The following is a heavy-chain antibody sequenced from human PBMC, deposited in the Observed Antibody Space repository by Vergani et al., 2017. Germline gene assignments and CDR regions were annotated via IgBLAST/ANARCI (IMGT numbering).Heavy chain of an antibody. D-gene: IGHD6-19*01. J-gene: IGHJ4*02. CDR3: ASAPKSGWYYY. Sequence: VQLLESGGGLVQPGGSLSLTCTVSGGSISSYYWSWIRQPPGKGLEWIGYIYYSGSTNYNPSLKSRVTISVDTSKNQFSLKLSSVTAADTAVYYCASAPKSGWYYYWGQGTLVTVSS. V-gene: IGHV4-59*01. CDR2: IYYSGST. CDR1: GGSISSYY.